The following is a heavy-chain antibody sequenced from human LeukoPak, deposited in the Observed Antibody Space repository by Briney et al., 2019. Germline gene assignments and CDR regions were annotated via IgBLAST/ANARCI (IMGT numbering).Heavy chain of an antibody. CDR1: GFTVDTYW. Sequence: QSGGSLRLSCGASGFTVDTYWMSWVRQAPGKGLEWVANIEQDGTEKDYVDSVKGRFTISRDNAKNSLYLQMNSLRVEDTGVYYCARGDTQSKYRQFGSWGQGSLVIVSS. CDR3: ARGDTQSKYRQFGS. CDR2: IEQDGTEK. J-gene: IGHJ4*02. V-gene: IGHV3-7*04. D-gene: IGHD3-16*02.